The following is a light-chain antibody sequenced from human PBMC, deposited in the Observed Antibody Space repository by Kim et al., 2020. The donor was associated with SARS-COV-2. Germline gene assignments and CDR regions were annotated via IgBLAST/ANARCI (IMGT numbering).Light chain of an antibody. V-gene: IGKV3-11*01. Sequence: SLSPGESAALSCRASQSVTSDLAWYQHKPGQAPRLLIYDTYNRASGIPGRFSGSGSGTDFTLIISSLEPEDVAIYYCQQRWRWPLTFGGGTKVEIK. CDR2: DTY. J-gene: IGKJ4*01. CDR3: QQRWRWPLT. CDR1: QSVTSD.